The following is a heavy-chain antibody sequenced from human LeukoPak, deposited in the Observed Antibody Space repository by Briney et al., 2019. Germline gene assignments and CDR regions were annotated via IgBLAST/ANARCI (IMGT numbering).Heavy chain of an antibody. CDR3: AKEGRFGEYDY. Sequence: TGGSLRLSCAASGFTFSSYAMSWVRQAPGKGLGCVSAISRSSGSTYYADSVKGRFTISRDNSKNTLYLQMNSLRAEATAVYYCAKEGRFGEYDYWGQGTLVTVSS. J-gene: IGHJ4*02. V-gene: IGHV3-23*01. CDR2: ISRSSGST. CDR1: GFTFSSYA. D-gene: IGHD3-10*01.